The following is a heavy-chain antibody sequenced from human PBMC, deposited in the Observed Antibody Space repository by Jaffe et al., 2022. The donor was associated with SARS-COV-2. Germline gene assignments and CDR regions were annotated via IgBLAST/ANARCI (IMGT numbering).Heavy chain of an antibody. J-gene: IGHJ4*02. CDR1: GFTVSGNY. CDR2: IYSGGST. CDR3: ARDRGDGYNTRFDY. V-gene: IGHV3-66*02. Sequence: EVQLVESGGGLVQPGGSLRLSCAASGFTVSGNYMSWVRQAPGKGLEWVSVIYSGGSTYYADSVKGRFTISRDNSKNTLYLQMNSLRAEDTAVYYCARDRGDGYNTRFDYWGQGTLVTVSS. D-gene: IGHD3-10*01.